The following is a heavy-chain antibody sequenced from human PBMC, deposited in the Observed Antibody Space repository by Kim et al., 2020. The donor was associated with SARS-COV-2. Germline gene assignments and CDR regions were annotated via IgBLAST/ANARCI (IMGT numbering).Heavy chain of an antibody. Sequence: YATAAKGPVNISRTQSKNTLYLHMTSLRAEDTAVYYCARGVGDYVCYFDYWGQGTLVTVSS. D-gene: IGHD4-17*01. V-gene: IGHV3-33*01. J-gene: IGHJ4*02. CDR3: ARGVGDYVCYFDY.